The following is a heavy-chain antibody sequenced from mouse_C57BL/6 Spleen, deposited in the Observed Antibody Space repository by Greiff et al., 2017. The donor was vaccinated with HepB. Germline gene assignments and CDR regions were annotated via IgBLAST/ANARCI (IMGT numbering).Heavy chain of an antibody. CDR1: GFTFTDYY. J-gene: IGHJ3*01. CDR2: IRNKANGYTT. V-gene: IGHV7-3*01. CDR3: ARYYYGSFAY. D-gene: IGHD1-1*01. Sequence: EVKLVESGGGLVQPGGSLSLSCAASGFTFTDYYMSWVRQPPGKALEWLGFIRNKANGYTTEYSASVKGRFTISRDNSQSILYRQMNALRAEDSATYYCARYYYGSFAYWGQGTLVTVSA.